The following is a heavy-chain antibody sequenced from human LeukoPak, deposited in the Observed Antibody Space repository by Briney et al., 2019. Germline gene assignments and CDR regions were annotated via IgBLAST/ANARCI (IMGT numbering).Heavy chain of an antibody. V-gene: IGHV3-21*01. CDR1: GFTFSSYS. CDR2: ISSSSSYI. J-gene: IGHJ4*02. Sequence: GGSLRLSCAASGFTFSSYSMNWVRQAPGKGLEWVSSISSSSSYIYYADSVEGRFTISRDNSKNTLYLQMNSLKTDDTAMYYCARESIRQQLYYFDYWGQGALVTVSS. D-gene: IGHD6-13*01. CDR3: ARESIRQQLYYFDY.